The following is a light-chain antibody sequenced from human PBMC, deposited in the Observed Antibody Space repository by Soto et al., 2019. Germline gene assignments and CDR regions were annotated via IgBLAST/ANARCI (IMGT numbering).Light chain of an antibody. V-gene: IGKV1-39*01. CDR1: QTISNY. Sequence: DIQMTKSPSSVSASVGDRVTITCLASQTISNYLNWYQQKPGKVPKLLIYAASSLHSGVPSRFSGSGSGTDFTLTISSVQLEDFATYYCQQRYNTPLTFGGGTKVDI. J-gene: IGKJ4*01. CDR2: AAS. CDR3: QQRYNTPLT.